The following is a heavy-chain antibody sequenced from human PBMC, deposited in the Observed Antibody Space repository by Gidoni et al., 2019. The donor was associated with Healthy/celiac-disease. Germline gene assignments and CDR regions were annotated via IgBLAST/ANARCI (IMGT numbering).Heavy chain of an antibody. CDR1: GFPFRSYS. J-gene: IGHJ4*02. D-gene: IGHD5-12*01. CDR3: ARVRDGYNPGIFDY. CDR2: ISSSSSYI. Sequence: EVQLVESGGGLVKPGGSLRLSCAASGFPFRSYSMNWVRQAPGKGLEWVSSISSSSSYIYYADSVKGRFTISRDNAKNSLYLQMNSLRAEDTAVYYCARVRDGYNPGIFDYWGQGTLVTVSS. V-gene: IGHV3-21*01.